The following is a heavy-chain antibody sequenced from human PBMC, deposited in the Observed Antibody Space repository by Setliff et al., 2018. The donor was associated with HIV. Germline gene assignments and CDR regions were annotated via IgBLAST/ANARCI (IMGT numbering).Heavy chain of an antibody. J-gene: IGHJ6*03. CDR1: GDSSSNDY. Sequence: SETLSLTCTVSGDSSSNDYWTWVRQPSGKGLEWIGNIHTSGTTKYNPSLNSRVTISVDMSKSQFSLRFSSVTAADTAMYYCAREYYRSGGYYSGWKYYYMDVWGKGTTVTVSS. CDR2: IHTSGTT. CDR3: AREYYRSGGYYSGWKYYYMDV. V-gene: IGHV4-4*08. D-gene: IGHD2-15*01.